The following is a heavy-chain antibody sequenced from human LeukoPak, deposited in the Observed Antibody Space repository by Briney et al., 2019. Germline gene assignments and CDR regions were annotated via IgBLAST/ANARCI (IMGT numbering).Heavy chain of an antibody. CDR2: ISGSGGST. Sequence: PGGSLRLSCAASGFTFSSYAMSWVRQAPGKGLEWVSAISGSGGSTYYADSVKGRFTISRDNSKNTLYLQMNSLRAEDTAVYYCAKDADLGYDFWGGYFSFDYWGQGTLVTVSS. CDR3: AKDADLGYDFWGGYFSFDY. V-gene: IGHV3-23*01. D-gene: IGHD3-3*01. CDR1: GFTFSSYA. J-gene: IGHJ4*02.